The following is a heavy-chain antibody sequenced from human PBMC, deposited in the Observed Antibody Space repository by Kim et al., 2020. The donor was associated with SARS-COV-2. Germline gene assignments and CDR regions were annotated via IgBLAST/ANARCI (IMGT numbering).Heavy chain of an antibody. Sequence: SPSFQGQVTISADKSISTAYLQWSSLKASDTAMYYCARLDDTGYYGMDVWGQGTTVTVSS. CDR3: ARLDDTGYYGMDV. V-gene: IGHV5-51*01. J-gene: IGHJ6*02. D-gene: IGHD3-9*01.